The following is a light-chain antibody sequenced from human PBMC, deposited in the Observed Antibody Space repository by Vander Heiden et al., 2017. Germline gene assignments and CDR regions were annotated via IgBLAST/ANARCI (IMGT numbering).Light chain of an antibody. Sequence: EIVMTQSPATLSVSPGERATLSCRASQSVSSNLAWYQQKPGQAPRLLIYGASTRATGIPARFSGSGYGTEFTLTISSLQSEDFAVYYCQQHNNWPPYTFGQGTKLXIK. CDR2: GAS. CDR3: QQHNNWPPYT. CDR1: QSVSSN. V-gene: IGKV3-15*01. J-gene: IGKJ2*01.